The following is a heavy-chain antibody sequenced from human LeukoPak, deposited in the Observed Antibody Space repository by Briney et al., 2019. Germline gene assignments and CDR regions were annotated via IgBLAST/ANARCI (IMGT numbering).Heavy chain of an antibody. CDR3: ARGRTVTIDY. Sequence: SEALSLACAVYGGSFSGYYWSWIRQPPGKGLEWIGEINHSGSTNYNPSLKSRVTISVDTSKNQFSLKLSSVTAADTAVYYCARGRTVTIDYWGQGTLVTVSS. J-gene: IGHJ4*02. CDR2: INHSGST. CDR1: GGSFSGYY. D-gene: IGHD4-17*01. V-gene: IGHV4-34*01.